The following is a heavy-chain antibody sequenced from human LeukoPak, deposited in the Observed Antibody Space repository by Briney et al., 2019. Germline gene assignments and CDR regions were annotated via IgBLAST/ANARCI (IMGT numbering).Heavy chain of an antibody. CDR2: IWFDGSNK. V-gene: IGHV3-33*01. CDR1: GFTFSSYG. D-gene: IGHD6-13*01. J-gene: IGHJ4*02. CDR3: ARDFLAAATYYFDY. Sequence: PGGSLRLSCAASGFTFSSYGMHWVRQAPGKGLEWVAVIWFDGSNKNYADSVKGRFTISRDNAKNSLYLQMNSLRAEDTALYYCARDFLAAATYYFDYWGQGTLVTVSS.